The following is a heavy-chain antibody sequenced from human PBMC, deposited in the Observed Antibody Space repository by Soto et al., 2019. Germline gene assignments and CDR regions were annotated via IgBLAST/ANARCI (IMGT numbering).Heavy chain of an antibody. CDR1: GFIFSNYA. CDR2: ISYDGSYK. D-gene: IGHD1-26*01. J-gene: IGHJ4*02. CDR3: AKERRGDYSGSYFDC. V-gene: IGHV3-30*18. Sequence: QVQLVESGGGVVQPGRSLRLSCAASGFIFSNYAMHWVRQAPGKGLEWVAVISYDGSYKYYADSVKGRFTISRDNSKNTLYLQMNSLRAEDTAVYFCAKERRGDYSGSYFDCWGQGTLVTVSS.